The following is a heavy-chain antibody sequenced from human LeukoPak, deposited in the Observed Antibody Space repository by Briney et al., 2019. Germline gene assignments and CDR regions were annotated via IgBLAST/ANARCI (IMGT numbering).Heavy chain of an antibody. CDR3: ARGRGSCYDSSGYYRSYFDY. Sequence: SETLSLTCSVSGGSISSYYWSWIRQPAGKGLEWIGRIYTSGSTNYNPSLKSRVTMSVDTSKNQFSLKLSSVTAADTAVYYCARGRGSCYDSSGYYRSYFDYWGQGTLVTVSS. CDR1: GGSISSYY. V-gene: IGHV4-4*07. CDR2: IYTSGST. J-gene: IGHJ4*02. D-gene: IGHD3-22*01.